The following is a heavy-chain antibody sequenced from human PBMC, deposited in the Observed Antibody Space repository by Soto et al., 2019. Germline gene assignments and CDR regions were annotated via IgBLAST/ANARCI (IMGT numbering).Heavy chain of an antibody. D-gene: IGHD6-19*01. V-gene: IGHV4-4*02. Sequence: WETLSLTCAVSGGSISSSNWWSWVRQPPGKGLEWIGEIYHSGSTNYNPSLKSRVIISVDKSKNQYSLKLSSMTAADTAVYYCARRSGMYDYWGQGMLVTVSS. CDR2: IYHSGST. CDR3: ARRSGMYDY. CDR1: GGSISSSNW. J-gene: IGHJ4*02.